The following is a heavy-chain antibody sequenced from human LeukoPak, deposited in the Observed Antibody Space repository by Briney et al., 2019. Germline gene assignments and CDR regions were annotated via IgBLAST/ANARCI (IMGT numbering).Heavy chain of an antibody. CDR3: ARHPLLWFGELLYEDY. Sequence: PGGSLRLSCAASGFTFSSYSMIWVRQAPGKGLEWVSSISSSSSYIYYADSVEGRFTISRDNAKNSLYLQMNSLRAEDTAVYYCARHPLLWFGELLYEDYWGQGTLVTVSS. D-gene: IGHD3-10*01. V-gene: IGHV3-21*01. CDR2: ISSSSSYI. J-gene: IGHJ4*02. CDR1: GFTFSSYS.